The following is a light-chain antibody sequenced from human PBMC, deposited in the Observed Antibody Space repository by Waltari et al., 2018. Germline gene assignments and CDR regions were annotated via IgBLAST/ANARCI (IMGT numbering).Light chain of an antibody. Sequence: EIVLTQSPATLSLSPGERATLSCRASPSVSSYFAWYQQKPGQSPKLLIYDASNRATGIPARFIVSGSGTDFSLTISSLEPEDFAVYYCQQRSNWPRMYTFGQGTKLEIK. J-gene: IGKJ2*01. CDR3: QQRSNWPRMYT. CDR2: DAS. CDR1: PSVSSY. V-gene: IGKV3-11*01.